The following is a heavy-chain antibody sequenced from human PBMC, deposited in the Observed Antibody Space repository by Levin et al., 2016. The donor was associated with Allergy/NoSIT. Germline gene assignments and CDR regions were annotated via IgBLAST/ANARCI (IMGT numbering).Heavy chain of an antibody. CDR1: GFTFSSYS. Sequence: GESLKISCAASGFTFSSYSMNWVRQAPGKGLEWVSSISSSSSYIYYADSVKGRFTISRDNAKNSLYLQMNSLRAEDTAVYYCARVGSLGYGMDVWGQGTTVTVSS. J-gene: IGHJ6*02. D-gene: IGHD3-10*01. V-gene: IGHV3-21*01. CDR2: ISSSSSYI. CDR3: ARVGSLGYGMDV.